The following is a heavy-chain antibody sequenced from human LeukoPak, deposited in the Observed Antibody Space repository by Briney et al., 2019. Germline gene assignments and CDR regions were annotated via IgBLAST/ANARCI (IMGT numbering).Heavy chain of an antibody. CDR1: GDSINNYY. V-gene: IGHV4-59*01. D-gene: IGHD3-10*01. Sequence: SETLSLTCTVSGDSINNYYWNWIRQPPGKGLEWIGYGHYTGGTYKNPSLNSRVAFSVDTSKNQFSLKLNSVTAADTAVYYCARWGEHSALRVHAFDIWGQGTMVTVSS. J-gene: IGHJ3*02. CDR3: ARWGEHSALRVHAFDI. CDR2: GHYTGGT.